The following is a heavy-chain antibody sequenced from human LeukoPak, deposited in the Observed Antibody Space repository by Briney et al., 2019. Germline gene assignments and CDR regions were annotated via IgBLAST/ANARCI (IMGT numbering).Heavy chain of an antibody. J-gene: IGHJ5*02. CDR3: ARGGNDYGDYWSWFDP. D-gene: IGHD4-17*01. CDR2: FDPEDGET. V-gene: IGHV1-24*01. CDR1: GYTLTELS. Sequence: ASVKVSCKVSGYTLTELSMHWVRQAPGKGLEWMGGFDPEDGETIYAQKFQGRVTITADKSTSTAYMELSSLRSEDTAVYYCARGGNDYGDYWSWFDPWGQGTLVTVSS.